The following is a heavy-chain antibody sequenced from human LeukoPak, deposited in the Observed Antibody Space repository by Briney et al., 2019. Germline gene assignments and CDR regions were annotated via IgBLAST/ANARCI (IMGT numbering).Heavy chain of an antibody. V-gene: IGHV3-21*01. CDR2: ISSSSSYI. Sequence: PGGSLRLSCAASGFTFSSYSMNWVRQAPGKGLEWVSSISSSSSYIYYADSVKGRFTISRDNAKNSLYLQMNSLRAEDTAVYYCAKDHRWLQSGERYFDYWGQGTRVTVSS. J-gene: IGHJ4*02. CDR3: AKDHRWLQSGERYFDY. CDR1: GFTFSSYS. D-gene: IGHD5-24*01.